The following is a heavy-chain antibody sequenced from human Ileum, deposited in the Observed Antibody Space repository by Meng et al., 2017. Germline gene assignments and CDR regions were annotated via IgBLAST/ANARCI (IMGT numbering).Heavy chain of an antibody. J-gene: IGHJ4*02. CDR3: AANSGKKMHS. V-gene: IGHV4-4*02. CDR1: GDSISTTNW. D-gene: IGHD4-23*01. CDR2: IYHSGLV. Sequence: QVQLEESGPGLVKPSGTLSLTCAVSGDSISTTNWWNWVRQPPGEGLEWIGEIYHSGLVNYNLSLKSRVTLSIDKSKNQFSLKPISVTAADTGVYYCAANSGKKMHSWGQGTLVTVSS.